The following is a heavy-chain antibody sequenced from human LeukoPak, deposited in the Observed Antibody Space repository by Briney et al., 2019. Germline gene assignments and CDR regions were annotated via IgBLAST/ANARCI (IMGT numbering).Heavy chain of an antibody. CDR1: GYTFTSYG. D-gene: IGHD6-19*01. J-gene: IGHJ4*02. CDR3: ARVQAPHGYSSGWHYFDY. V-gene: IGHV1-18*01. CDR2: ISAYNDNT. Sequence: ASVKVSCKASGYTFTSYGISWVRQAPGQGLEWMGWISAYNDNTNYAQKLQGRVTMTTDTSTSTAYMELRSLRSDDTAVYYCARVQAPHGYSSGWHYFDYWGQGTLVTVSS.